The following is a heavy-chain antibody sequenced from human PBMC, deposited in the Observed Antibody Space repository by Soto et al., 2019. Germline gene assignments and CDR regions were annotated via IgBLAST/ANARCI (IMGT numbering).Heavy chain of an antibody. CDR3: ARAFCGSTSCHGGNFEY. D-gene: IGHD2-2*01. V-gene: IGHV3-23*01. CDR2: ISEGGGKT. CDR1: GFPFSSNA. Sequence: AESLRLSCASSGFPFSSNAIIWVRQAPVKGLEWISAISEGGGKTYYADSVKGRFTISRDNSKNTLDLQMNSLRAEDTALYYCARAFCGSTSCHGGNFEYWGQGTLVTVSS. J-gene: IGHJ4*02.